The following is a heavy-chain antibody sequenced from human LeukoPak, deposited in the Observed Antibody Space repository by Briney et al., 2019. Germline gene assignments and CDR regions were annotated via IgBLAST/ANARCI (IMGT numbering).Heavy chain of an antibody. V-gene: IGHV3-66*01. J-gene: IGHJ4*02. CDR3: ASIYSNYDY. D-gene: IGHD4-11*01. CDR1: GFTVSNNY. CDR2: IYSGGGT. Sequence: GGSLRLSCAASGFTVSNNYMSWVRQAPGKGLEWVSVIYSGGGTYYAASVKGRFTISSDNSNNTLHLQMNSLRAEENAVYYCASIYSNYDYWGQGTLVTVSS.